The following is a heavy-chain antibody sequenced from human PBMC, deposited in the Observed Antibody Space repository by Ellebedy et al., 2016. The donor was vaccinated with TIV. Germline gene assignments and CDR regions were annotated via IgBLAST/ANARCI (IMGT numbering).Heavy chain of an antibody. CDR3: ARVGGYSSSQPGYYYYGMDV. V-gene: IGHV3-48*03. Sequence: PGGSLRLSCAASGFTFSSYEMNWVRQAPGKGLEWVSYISSSGSTIYYADSVKGRFTISRDNAKNSLYLQMNSLRAEDTAVYYCARVGGYSSSQPGYYYYGMDVWGQGTTVTVSS. J-gene: IGHJ6*02. D-gene: IGHD6-13*01. CDR2: ISSSGSTI. CDR1: GFTFSSYE.